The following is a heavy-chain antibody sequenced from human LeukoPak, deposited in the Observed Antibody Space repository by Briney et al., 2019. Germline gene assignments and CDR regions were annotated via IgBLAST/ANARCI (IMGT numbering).Heavy chain of an antibody. V-gene: IGHV4-38-2*02. D-gene: IGHD3-22*01. CDR2: IYHSGST. CDR3: ARGPYSYDSSGAFDI. CDR1: AYSISSGYY. J-gene: IGHJ3*02. Sequence: KTSETLSLTCTVSAYSISSGYYWGWIRQPPGKGLEWIGSIYHSGSTYYNPSLKSRVTISVDTAKNQFSLKLSSVPDADTAVYFCARGPYSYDSSGAFDIWGQGTMVTVSS.